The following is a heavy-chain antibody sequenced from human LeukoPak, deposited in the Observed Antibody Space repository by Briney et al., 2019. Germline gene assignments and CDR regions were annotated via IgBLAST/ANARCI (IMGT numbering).Heavy chain of an antibody. J-gene: IGHJ4*02. CDR1: GFTFSSYS. D-gene: IGHD1-26*01. CDR2: ISSSSSYI. Sequence: TGGSLRLSCAASGFTFSSYSMNWVRQGPGKGLEWVSSISSSSSYIYYADSVKGRFTISRDNAKNSLYLQMNSLRAEDTAVYYCARGRVGATDFDYWGQGTLVTVSS. V-gene: IGHV3-21*01. CDR3: ARGRVGATDFDY.